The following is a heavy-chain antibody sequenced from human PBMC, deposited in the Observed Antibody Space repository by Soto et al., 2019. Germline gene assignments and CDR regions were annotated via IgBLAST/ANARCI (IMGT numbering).Heavy chain of an antibody. J-gene: IGHJ5*01. D-gene: IGHD2-21*02. V-gene: IGHV4-39*01. CDR2: IYYSGST. CDR3: ARQGTMTAFNS. CDR1: GGSISNANYL. Sequence: SETLSLTCTVSGGSISNANYLWGWIRQPPGKGLEWIGTIYYSGSTYYNPSLKSRVTISIDTSKNQFSLKLSSVTAADTVLFYCARQGTMTAFNSWGPGTLVTVSS.